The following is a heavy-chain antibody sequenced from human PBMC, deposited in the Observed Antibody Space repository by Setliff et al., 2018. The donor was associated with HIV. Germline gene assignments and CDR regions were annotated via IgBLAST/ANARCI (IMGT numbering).Heavy chain of an antibody. D-gene: IGHD3-22*01. Sequence: LSLTCTVSGGSISSGSNYWSWIRQPAGKGLEWIGHIYTSGSTNYNPSLKSRVTISVDTSKNQFYLKLSSVTAADTAVYYCARLTTTYYYDSSAYYHPVWGQGTLVTVSS. CDR1: GGSISSGSNY. V-gene: IGHV4-61*09. CDR2: IYTSGST. CDR3: ARLTTTYYYDSSAYYHPV. J-gene: IGHJ4*02.